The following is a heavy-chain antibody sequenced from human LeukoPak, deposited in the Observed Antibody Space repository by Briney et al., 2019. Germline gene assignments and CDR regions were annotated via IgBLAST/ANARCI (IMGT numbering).Heavy chain of an antibody. CDR3: ASIFSSGYSYFDY. CDR1: GFTLSSYP. J-gene: IGHJ4*02. CDR2: ISDDGYNP. D-gene: IGHD5-18*01. V-gene: IGHV3-30-3*01. Sequence: PGGSLRLSCAASGFTLSSYPIHCVRQAPGKGLGWVAVISDDGYNPYYSDSVKGRFTICRDNSKNTVYPQMISLRAEDTAVYYCASIFSSGYSYFDYWGQGTLVTVSS.